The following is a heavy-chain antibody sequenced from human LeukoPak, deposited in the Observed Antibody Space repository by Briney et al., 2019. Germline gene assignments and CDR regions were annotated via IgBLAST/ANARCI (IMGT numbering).Heavy chain of an antibody. D-gene: IGHD2-2*01. J-gene: IGHJ6*02. CDR2: ISYDGSNK. V-gene: IGHV3-30*18. CDR3: AKHSDCSGTSCYSYYYGMDV. Sequence: PGGSLGLSCAASGFTFSSYGMQWVRQAPGKGLEWVAVISYDGSNKYYADSVKGRFNISRNNSKNTLYLQMNSLRAEDTAVYYCAKHSDCSGTSCYSYYYGMDVWGQGTTVTVSS. CDR1: GFTFSSYG.